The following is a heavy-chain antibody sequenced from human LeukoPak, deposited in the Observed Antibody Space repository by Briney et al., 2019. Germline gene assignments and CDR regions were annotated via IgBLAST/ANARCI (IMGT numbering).Heavy chain of an antibody. J-gene: IGHJ4*02. Sequence: PGGSLRLPCAASGFTFSNYWMSWVRQAPGKGPEWMGNIKEDGSEAYYVDSVKGRFTISRDNAQNSLYLHMHSLRVEDTAVYYCARDPYVSNFDYWGQGTLVTVSS. CDR1: GFTFSNYW. CDR3: ARDPYVSNFDY. CDR2: IKEDGSEA. D-gene: IGHD3-10*02. V-gene: IGHV3-7*03.